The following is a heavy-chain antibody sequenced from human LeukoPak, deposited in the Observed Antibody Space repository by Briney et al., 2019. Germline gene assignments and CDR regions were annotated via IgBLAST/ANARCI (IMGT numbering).Heavy chain of an antibody. Sequence: KPSETLSLTCAVYGGSFSGYYWSWIRQPPGKGLEWIGEINHSGSTNYSPSLKSRVAMSVDTSKNQFSLKLSSVTAADTAMDYCARVGLQIVVVPAATTQTTYYYYMDVWDTGTTVTVSS. J-gene: IGHJ6*03. D-gene: IGHD2-2*01. CDR2: INHSGST. CDR1: GGSFSGYY. CDR3: ARVGLQIVVVPAATTQTTYYYYMDV. V-gene: IGHV4-34*01.